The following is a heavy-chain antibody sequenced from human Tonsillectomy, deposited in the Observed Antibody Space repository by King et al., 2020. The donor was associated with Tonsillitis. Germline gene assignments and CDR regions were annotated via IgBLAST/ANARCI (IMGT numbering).Heavy chain of an antibody. J-gene: IGHJ6*03. CDR3: ARDRTKRYCSGGSCYYYYMDV. CDR1: GGSFSGYY. D-gene: IGHD2-15*01. V-gene: IGHV4-34*01. CDR2: INHSGST. Sequence: VQLQQWGAGLLKPSETLSLTCAVYGGSFSGYYWSWIRQPPGKGLEWIGEINHSGSTNYNPSLKSRVTISVDTSKNQFSLKLSSVTAADTAVYYCARDRTKRYCSGGSCYYYYMDVWGKGTTVTVSS.